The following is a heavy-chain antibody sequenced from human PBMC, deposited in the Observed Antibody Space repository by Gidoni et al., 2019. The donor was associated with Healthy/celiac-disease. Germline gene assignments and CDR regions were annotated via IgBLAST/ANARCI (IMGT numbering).Heavy chain of an antibody. V-gene: IGHV3-23*01. CDR2: SSGSGGST. D-gene: IGHD2-2*01. J-gene: IGHJ4*02. CDR3: AKARPVCSSTSCYPARYFDY. Sequence: EVQLLESGGGLVQPGGSLRLSCAASGFTFSSYAMSWVRQAPGKGLEWVSASSGSGGSTYYADSVKGRFTISRDNSKNTLYLQMNSLRAEDTAVYYCAKARPVCSSTSCYPARYFDYWGQGTLVTVSS. CDR1: GFTFSSYA.